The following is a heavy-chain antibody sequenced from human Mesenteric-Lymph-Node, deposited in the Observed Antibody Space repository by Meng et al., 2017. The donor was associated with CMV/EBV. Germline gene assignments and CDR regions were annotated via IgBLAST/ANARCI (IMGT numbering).Heavy chain of an antibody. J-gene: IGHJ4*02. V-gene: IGHV4-31*02. CDR1: IRSGGYY. CDR3: ARVGFEYSSSSGEYYFDY. D-gene: IGHD6-6*01. CDR2: IYSSGST. Sequence: IRSGGYYWSWIRQHPAKGLEWIGYIYSSGSTYYNPSLKSRVTISVDTSKNQFSLKLSSVTAADTAVYYCARVGFEYSSSSGEYYFDYWGQGTLVTVSS.